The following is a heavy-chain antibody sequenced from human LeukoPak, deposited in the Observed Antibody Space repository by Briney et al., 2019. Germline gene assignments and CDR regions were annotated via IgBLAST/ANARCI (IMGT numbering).Heavy chain of an antibody. Sequence: SETLSVTCTVSGGSIRNYYWNWIRQPPGKGPEWIGYTSDSGHTDYNPSLKSRVTISVDLSKNQFSLKLTSATAADTALYYCAKDTPDIWGQGTMVTVSS. V-gene: IGHV4-59*01. J-gene: IGHJ3*02. CDR3: AKDTPDI. CDR1: GGSIRNYY. CDR2: TSDSGHT.